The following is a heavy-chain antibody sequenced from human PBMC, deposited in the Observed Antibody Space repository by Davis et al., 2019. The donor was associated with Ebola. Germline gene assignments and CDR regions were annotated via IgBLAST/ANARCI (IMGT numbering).Heavy chain of an antibody. CDR3: ARARIAAAGDFDY. CDR2: INPHNGNT. CDR1: GYTFTSYG. Sequence: ASVKVSCKASGYTFTSYGITWVRQAPGQGLEWMGWINPHNGNTNYAQNVQGRVTMTTDTSKSTAYMEVGSLRSDDTAVYYCARARIAAAGDFDYWGQGTLVTVSS. D-gene: IGHD6-13*01. J-gene: IGHJ4*02. V-gene: IGHV1-18*04.